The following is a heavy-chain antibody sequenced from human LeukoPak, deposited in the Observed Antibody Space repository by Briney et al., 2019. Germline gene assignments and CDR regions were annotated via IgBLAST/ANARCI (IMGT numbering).Heavy chain of an antibody. CDR2: ISSSSSYM. D-gene: IGHD5-18*01. J-gene: IGHJ5*02. CDR1: GFTFSSYS. Sequence: GGSLRLSCAASGFTFSSYSMNWVRQAPGKGLEWVSSISSSSSYMYYADSVKGRFTISRDNAKNSLYLQMNSLRAEDTAVYYCASLDTAKQPLANHWGQGTLVTVSS. CDR3: ASLDTAKQPLANH. V-gene: IGHV3-21*01.